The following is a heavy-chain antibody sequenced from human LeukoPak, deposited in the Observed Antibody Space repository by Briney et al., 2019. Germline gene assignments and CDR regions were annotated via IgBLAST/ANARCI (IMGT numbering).Heavy chain of an antibody. V-gene: IGHV3-23*01. CDR2: IGGSGDSR. Sequence: GGSLRLSWAPSGSTFGSYATVWVRRARGRGLGWVSGIGGSGDSRYYPDSVKGRFTISRDNSKNTLYLQMNSLRAEDTAVYFCAKDIDSFGQYQLLGFDYWGQGTLVTVSS. J-gene: IGHJ4*02. CDR1: GSTFGSYA. CDR3: AKDIDSFGQYQLLGFDY. D-gene: IGHD2-2*01.